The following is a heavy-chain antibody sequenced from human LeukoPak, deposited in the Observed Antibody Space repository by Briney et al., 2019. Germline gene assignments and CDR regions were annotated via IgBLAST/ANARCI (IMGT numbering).Heavy chain of an antibody. CDR3: ARLATRSEYFAY. CDR1: GFTFSSYW. J-gene: IGHJ4*02. Sequence: GGSLRLSCAAAGFTFSSYWMSWVRQAPGKGLEWVANIKQDGSEKYYVDSVKGRFTISRDNAKNSLFLQMNNLRAEDTAVYYCARLATRSEYFAYRGQGTLAPV. V-gene: IGHV3-7*04. CDR2: IKQDGSEK.